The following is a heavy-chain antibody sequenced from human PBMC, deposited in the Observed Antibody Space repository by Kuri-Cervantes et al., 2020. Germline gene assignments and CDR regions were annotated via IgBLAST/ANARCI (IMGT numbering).Heavy chain of an antibody. D-gene: IGHD1-26*01. V-gene: IGHV3-33*06. Sequence: GESLKISCAASGFTFSSYGMHWVRQAPGKGLEWVAVIWYDGSNKYYADSVEGRFTISRDNSKNTLYLQMNSLRAEDTALYYCAKDVDHRMGPYYFDYWGQGTLVTVSS. CDR2: IWYDGSNK. J-gene: IGHJ4*02. CDR3: AKDVDHRMGPYYFDY. CDR1: GFTFSSYG.